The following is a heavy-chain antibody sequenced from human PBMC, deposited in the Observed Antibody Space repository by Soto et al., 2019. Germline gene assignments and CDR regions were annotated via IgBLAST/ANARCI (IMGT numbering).Heavy chain of an antibody. Sequence: SETLSLTCAVSGGSISSGGYSWSWIRHPPGKGLEWIGYIYHSGSTYYNPSLKSRVTISVDRSKNQFSLKLSSVTAADTAVYYCARETHSGYAGSVDYWGQGTLVTVSS. V-gene: IGHV4-30-2*01. CDR3: ARETHSGYAGSVDY. J-gene: IGHJ4*02. CDR1: GGSISSGGYS. CDR2: IYHSGST. D-gene: IGHD5-12*01.